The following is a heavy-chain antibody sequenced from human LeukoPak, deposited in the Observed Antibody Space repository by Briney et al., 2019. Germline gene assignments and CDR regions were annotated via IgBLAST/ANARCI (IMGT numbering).Heavy chain of an antibody. CDR3: ARDQEYFDWLLPFGAFDI. Sequence: SETLSLTCAVYGGSFSGYYWSWIRQPPGKGLEWIGEINHSGSTNYNPSLKSRVTISVDTSKNQFSLKLSSVTAEDTAVYYCARDQEYFDWLLPFGAFDIWGQGTMVTVSS. D-gene: IGHD3-9*01. V-gene: IGHV4-34*01. CDR2: INHSGST. CDR1: GGSFSGYY. J-gene: IGHJ3*02.